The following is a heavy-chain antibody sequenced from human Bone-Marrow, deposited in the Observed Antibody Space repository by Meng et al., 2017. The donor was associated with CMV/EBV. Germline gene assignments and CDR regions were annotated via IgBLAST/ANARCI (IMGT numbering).Heavy chain of an antibody. CDR3: ARGARGFDY. V-gene: IGHV4-34*01. CDR2: INHSENT. Sequence: LALTCAGYGWYFSGYYWGWIRQRPGKGLEWSGEINHSENTNYSPSLTSRVTISVDTSKIQFSLKLSSVTAADTAVYYCARGARGFDYWGQGTLVTVSS. CDR1: GWYFSGYY. D-gene: IGHD6-6*01. J-gene: IGHJ4*02.